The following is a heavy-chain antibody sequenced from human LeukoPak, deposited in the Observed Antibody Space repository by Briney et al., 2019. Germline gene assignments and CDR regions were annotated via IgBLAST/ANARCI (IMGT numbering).Heavy chain of an antibody. Sequence: SETLSLTCTVSGGSISSYYWSWIRQPPGKGLEWIGYIYYSGSTNYNPSLKSRVTISVDTSKNQFSLKLSSVTAADTAVYYCATPRSGWGAFDIWGQGTMVTVSS. V-gene: IGHV4-59*08. CDR2: IYYSGST. D-gene: IGHD6-19*01. CDR3: ATPRSGWGAFDI. J-gene: IGHJ3*02. CDR1: GGSISSYY.